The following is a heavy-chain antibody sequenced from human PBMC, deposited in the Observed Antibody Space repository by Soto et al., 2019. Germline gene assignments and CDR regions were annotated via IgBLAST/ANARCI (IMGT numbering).Heavy chain of an antibody. J-gene: IGHJ4*02. CDR2: IKQDGSEK. V-gene: IGHV3-7*01. CDR1: GFTFISYW. Sequence: LRLSCAASGFTFISYWISWVRQAPGKGLEWVANIKQDGSEKYYVDSVKGRFTISRDNAKNSLYLQMNSLRAEDTAVYYCARDHRLAAQLGRFDYWGQGTLVTVSS. D-gene: IGHD7-27*01. CDR3: ARDHRLAAQLGRFDY.